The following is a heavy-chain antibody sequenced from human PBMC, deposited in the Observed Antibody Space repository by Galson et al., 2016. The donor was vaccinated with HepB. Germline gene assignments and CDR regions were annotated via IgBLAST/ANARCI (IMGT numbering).Heavy chain of an antibody. CDR3: VKIDPIDWRDS. CDR1: GSIFGDHY. D-gene: IGHD1-1*01. Sequence: SLRLSCAASGSIFGDHYIDWVRQAPGKGLEWVGRSRNKAGSYTTDYAASVRGRFTLSRDHSKNTLYLQMNRLKIEDTAVYFCVKIDPIDWRDSWGQGTLVTVSS. J-gene: IGHJ4*02. V-gene: IGHV3-72*01. CDR2: SRNKAGSYTT.